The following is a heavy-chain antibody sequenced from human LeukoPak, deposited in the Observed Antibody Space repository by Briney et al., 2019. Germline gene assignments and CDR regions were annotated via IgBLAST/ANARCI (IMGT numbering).Heavy chain of an antibody. CDR3: TRVPGYSYGYETFDI. V-gene: IGHV3-49*03. Sequence: GGSLRLSCTASGFTFGDYAMSWFGQAPGKGLEWVGFIRSKTYGGTTEYVASVKGRFTISRDDSKSIAYLQMNSLKTEDTAVYYCTRVPGYSYGYETFDIWGQGTMVTVSS. D-gene: IGHD5-18*01. CDR2: IRSKTYGGTT. CDR1: GFTFGDYA. J-gene: IGHJ3*02.